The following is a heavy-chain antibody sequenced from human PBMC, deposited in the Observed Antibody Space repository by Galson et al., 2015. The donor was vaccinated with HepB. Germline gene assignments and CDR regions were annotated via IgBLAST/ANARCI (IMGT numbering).Heavy chain of an antibody. Sequence: SLRLSCAASGFTFSSYGMHWVRQAPGKGLEWVAVISYDGSNKYYADSVKGRFTISRDRSNNTLSLQMSSLTTEDTAVYYCARERSTSSSFDYWGQGTLVTVSS. CDR2: ISYDGSNK. CDR3: ARERSTSSSFDY. J-gene: IGHJ4*02. V-gene: IGHV3-30*03. CDR1: GFTFSSYG. D-gene: IGHD6-6*01.